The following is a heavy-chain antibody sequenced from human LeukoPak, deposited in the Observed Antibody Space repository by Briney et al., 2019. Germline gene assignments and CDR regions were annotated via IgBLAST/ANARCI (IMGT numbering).Heavy chain of an antibody. CDR2: MNPNSGGT. V-gene: IGHV1-2*02. D-gene: IGHD6-19*01. CDR1: GYTFTAYY. J-gene: IGHJ4*02. Sequence: GASVTVSCKTSGYTFTAYYIHWLRQAPGQGREWMGWMNPNSGGTKYAQTFQGRVTLTRDTSISTAYLELSSLTSDDTAVYFCARQGPNSSGWYPVDDWGQGTLVTVSS. CDR3: ARQGPNSSGWYPVDD.